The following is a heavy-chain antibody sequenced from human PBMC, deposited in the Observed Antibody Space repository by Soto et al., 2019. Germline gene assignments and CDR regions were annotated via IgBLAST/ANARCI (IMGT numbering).Heavy chain of an antibody. V-gene: IGHV3-33*01. CDR3: ARDLGSYYSDY. D-gene: IGHD1-26*01. CDR1: GFTFSSYG. Sequence: GGSLRLSCAASGFTFSSYGMHWVRQAPGKGLEWVAVIWYDGSNKYYADSVKGRFTISRDNSKNTLYLQMNSLRAEDTAVYYCARDLGSYYSDYWGQGTLVTVSS. J-gene: IGHJ4*02. CDR2: IWYDGSNK.